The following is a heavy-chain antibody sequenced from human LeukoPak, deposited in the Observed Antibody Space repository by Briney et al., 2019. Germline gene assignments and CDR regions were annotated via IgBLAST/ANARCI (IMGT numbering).Heavy chain of an antibody. CDR2: ISYDGSNK. CDR3: ARDRGYSGYAHGY. D-gene: IGHD5-12*01. Sequence: GGSLRLSCAASGFTFSSYAMHWVRQAPGKGLEWVAVISYDGSNKYYADSVKGRFTISRDNSKNTLYLQMNSLRAEDTAVYYCARDRGYSGYAHGYWGKGTLVTVSS. V-gene: IGHV3-30-3*01. CDR1: GFTFSSYA. J-gene: IGHJ4*02.